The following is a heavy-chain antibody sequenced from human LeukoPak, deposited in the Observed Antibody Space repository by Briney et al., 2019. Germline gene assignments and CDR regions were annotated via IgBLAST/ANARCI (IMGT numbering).Heavy chain of an antibody. D-gene: IGHD4-17*01. Sequence: GSLRLSCAASGFTFSSYSMNWVRQAPGKGLEWVSYISSSSSTIYYADSVKGRFTISRDNAKNSLYLQMNSLRAEDTAVYYCARELTTVTTDPGAFDIWGQGTMVTVSS. J-gene: IGHJ3*02. CDR3: ARELTTVTTDPGAFDI. CDR1: GFTFSSYS. CDR2: ISSSSSTI. V-gene: IGHV3-48*01.